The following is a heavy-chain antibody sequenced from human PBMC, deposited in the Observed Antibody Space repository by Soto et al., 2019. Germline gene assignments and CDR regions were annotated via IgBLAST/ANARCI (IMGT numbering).Heavy chain of an antibody. Sequence: SDTLSLTCTDSGGSISSYYWSWIRQPPGKGLEWIGYIYYSGSTNYNPSLKSRVTISVDTSKNQFSLKLSSVTAADTAVYYCARVWGGAFDFWGQGTMVT. D-gene: IGHD3-10*01. V-gene: IGHV4-59*01. CDR2: IYYSGST. CDR1: GGSISSYY. J-gene: IGHJ3*01. CDR3: ARVWGGAFDF.